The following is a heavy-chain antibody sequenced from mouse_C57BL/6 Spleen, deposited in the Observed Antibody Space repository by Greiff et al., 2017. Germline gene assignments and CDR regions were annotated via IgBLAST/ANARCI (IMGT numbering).Heavy chain of an antibody. J-gene: IGHJ2*01. CDR3: ARDGLDY. V-gene: IGHV5-17*01. D-gene: IGHD2-3*01. Sequence: EVQLQESGGGLVKPGGSLKLSCAASGFTFSDYGMHWVRQAPEKGLEWVAYISSGSSTIYYADKVKGRFTISRDNAKNTLFLQMTSLRSEDTALYYCARDGLDYWGQGTTLTVSS. CDR2: ISSGSSTI. CDR1: GFTFSDYG.